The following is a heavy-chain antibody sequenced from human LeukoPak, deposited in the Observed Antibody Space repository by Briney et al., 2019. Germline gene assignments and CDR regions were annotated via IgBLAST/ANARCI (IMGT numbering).Heavy chain of an antibody. CDR3: ARNRGDNTFDY. D-gene: IGHD3-10*01. CDR2: IYPGESDT. Sequence: GEARKISFKGSGYRFSSYWIGWGRQMPGKGLGWMGFIYPGESDTRYSPSFQGQVTISADKSISTAYLQWRSLKASDTAMYYCARNRGDNTFDYWGQGILVTVSS. J-gene: IGHJ4*02. V-gene: IGHV5-51*01. CDR1: GYRFSSYW.